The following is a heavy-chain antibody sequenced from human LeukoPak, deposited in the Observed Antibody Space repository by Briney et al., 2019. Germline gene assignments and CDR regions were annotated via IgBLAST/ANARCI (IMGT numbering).Heavy chain of an antibody. Sequence: ASVKVSCKASGYTFTSYDINWVRQATGQGLEWMGWMNPNSGNTGYAQKFQGRVTMTRNTSISTAYMELSNLRSEDTAVYYCARGRRRSSGWYGKYYGMDVWGQGTTVTVSS. CDR3: ARGRRRSSGWYGKYYGMDV. CDR1: GYTFTSYD. J-gene: IGHJ6*02. CDR2: MNPNSGNT. D-gene: IGHD6-19*01. V-gene: IGHV1-8*01.